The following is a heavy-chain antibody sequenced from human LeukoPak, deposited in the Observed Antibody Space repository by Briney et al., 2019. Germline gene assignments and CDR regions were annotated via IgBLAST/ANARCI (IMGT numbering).Heavy chain of an antibody. CDR1: GGSISSGSYY. CDR3: ARDYGTLGY. V-gene: IGHV4-39*07. CDR2: IYYSGST. J-gene: IGHJ4*02. D-gene: IGHD7-27*01. Sequence: SETLSLTCTVSGGSISSGSYYWSWIRQPAGKGLEWIGSIYYSGSTYYNPSLKSRVTISVDTSKNQFSLKLSSVTAADTAVYYCARDYGTLGYWGQGTLVTVSS.